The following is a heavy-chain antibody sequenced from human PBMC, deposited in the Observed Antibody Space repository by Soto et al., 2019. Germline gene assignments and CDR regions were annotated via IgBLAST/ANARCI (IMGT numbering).Heavy chain of an antibody. D-gene: IGHD6-13*01. CDR3: AKGKGGSSWYLCAFDI. V-gene: IGHV3-23*01. J-gene: IGHJ3*02. CDR2: ISGSGGST. CDR1: GFTFSSYA. Sequence: GGSLRLSCAASGFTFSSYAMSWVRQAPGKGLEWVSAISGSGGSTYYADSVKGRFTISRDNSKNTLYQQMNSLRAEDTAFFFCAKGKGGSSWYLCAFDIWGQGTMVTVSS.